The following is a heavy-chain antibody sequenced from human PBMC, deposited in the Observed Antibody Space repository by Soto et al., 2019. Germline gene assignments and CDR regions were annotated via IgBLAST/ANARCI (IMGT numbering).Heavy chain of an antibody. J-gene: IGHJ4*02. CDR1: GFTFSSYW. CDR2: IKQDGSEK. CDR3: ASLPFLEWLSDFDY. Sequence: PGGSLRLSCAASGFTFSSYWMSWVRQAPGKGLEWVANIKQDGSEKYYVDYVKGRFTISRDNAKNSLYLQMNSLRAEDTAVYYCASLPFLEWLSDFDYWGQGTLVTVSS. D-gene: IGHD3-3*01. V-gene: IGHV3-7*01.